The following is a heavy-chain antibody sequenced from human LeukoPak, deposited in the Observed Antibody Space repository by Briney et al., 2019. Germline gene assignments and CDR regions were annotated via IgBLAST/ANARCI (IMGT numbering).Heavy chain of an antibody. CDR1: GGSISSYY. CDR2: IYYSGST. Sequence: SETLSLTCTVSGGSISSYYWSWIRQPPGKGLEWIGYIYYSGSTNYNPSLKSRVTISVDTSKNQFFLKLSSVTAADTAVYYCARTLEGFDPWGQGTLVTVSS. V-gene: IGHV4-59*01. CDR3: ARTLEGFDP. J-gene: IGHJ5*02.